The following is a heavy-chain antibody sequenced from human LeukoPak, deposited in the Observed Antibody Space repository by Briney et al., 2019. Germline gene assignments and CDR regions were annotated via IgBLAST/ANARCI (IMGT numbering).Heavy chain of an antibody. J-gene: IGHJ6*03. CDR2: VYHNGET. CDR3: VTPRSWELSDMAV. V-gene: IGHV4-38-2*02. D-gene: IGHD1-26*01. Sequence: SETLSLTCTVSGYSITTNYYWAWIRQSPGTGLEWIVSVYHNGETYYNPSLKSRVIISVDTSKNEFSLRLTSVTAADTAVYYCVTPRSWELSDMAVWGKGTTVIVSS. CDR1: GYSITTNYY.